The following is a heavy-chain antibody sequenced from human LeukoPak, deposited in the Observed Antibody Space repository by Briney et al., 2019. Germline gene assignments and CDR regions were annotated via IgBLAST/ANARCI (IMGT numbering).Heavy chain of an antibody. D-gene: IGHD3-10*01. CDR2: LSDSGGST. CDR3: AKDHSNALLRFGEVIRKSRDGYFDY. J-gene: IGHJ4*02. Sequence: HTGGTLRLSCAAFGFTFSNYGMSWVRQAPGKGLEWVSGLSDSGGSTFYADSVKGRFTISRDNSKNTLYLQMNSLIPEDTAVYYCAKDHSNALLRFGEVIRKSRDGYFDYWGQGTLVTVSS. V-gene: IGHV3-23*01. CDR1: GFTFSNYG.